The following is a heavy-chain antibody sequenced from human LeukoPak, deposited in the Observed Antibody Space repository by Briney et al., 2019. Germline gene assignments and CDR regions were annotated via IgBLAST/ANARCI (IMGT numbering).Heavy chain of an antibody. CDR2: ISYDGSNK. CDR3: ARDLKRDTAYYYYGMDV. CDR1: GFTFSSYA. J-gene: IGHJ6*02. V-gene: IGHV3-30-3*01. D-gene: IGHD2-21*02. Sequence: GGSLRLSCAASGFTFSSYAMHWVRQAPGKGLEWVAVISYDGSNKYYADSVKGRFTISRDNSENTLYLQMNSLRAEDTAVYYCARDLKRDTAYYYYGMDVWVQGTTVNVYS.